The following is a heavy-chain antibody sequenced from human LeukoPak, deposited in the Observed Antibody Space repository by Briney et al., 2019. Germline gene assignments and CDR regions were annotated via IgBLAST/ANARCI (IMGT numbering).Heavy chain of an antibody. D-gene: IGHD3-16*02. CDR1: GFTFSSYA. CDR2: ISGSGGST. V-gene: IGHV3-23*01. J-gene: IGHJ4*02. CDR3: AKAGSDYVWGSYRPGFFDY. Sequence: PGGSLRLSCAASGFTFSSYAMSWVRQAPGKGLEWVSAISGSGGSTYYADSVKGRFTISRDNCKNTLYLQMNSLRAEDTAVYYCAKAGSDYVWGSYRPGFFDYWGQGTLVTVSS.